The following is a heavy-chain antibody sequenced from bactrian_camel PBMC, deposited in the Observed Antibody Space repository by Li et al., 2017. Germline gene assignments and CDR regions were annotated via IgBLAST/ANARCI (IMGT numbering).Heavy chain of an antibody. V-gene: IGHV3S1*01. D-gene: IGHD1*01. J-gene: IGHJ4*01. CDR2: IYTGSGST. Sequence: YCLLWFRQTPGKGRERVANIYTGSGSTSYAASVKGRFTVSKDNAKNTLYLQMNSLKAEDTGIYYCANDPGASRCNAVGWTATTLGIFWGQGTQVTVS. CDR1: YC. CDR3: ANDPGASRCNAVGWTATTLGIF.